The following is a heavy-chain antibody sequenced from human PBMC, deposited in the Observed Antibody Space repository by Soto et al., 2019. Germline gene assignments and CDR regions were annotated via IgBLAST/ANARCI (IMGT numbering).Heavy chain of an antibody. V-gene: IGHV1-2*02. CDR3: ARDLWVGATRVGDAFDI. J-gene: IGHJ3*02. CDR1: GYTFTGYY. CDR2: INTNSGGT. D-gene: IGHD1-26*01. Sequence: QVQLVQSGAEVKKPGASVNVSCKASGYTFTGYYMHWVRQAPGQGLEWMGWINTNSGGTNYAHKFQGRLTMTRATSINTAYMELSRLRSDDTAVYYCARDLWVGATRVGDAFDIWGQGTMVTISS.